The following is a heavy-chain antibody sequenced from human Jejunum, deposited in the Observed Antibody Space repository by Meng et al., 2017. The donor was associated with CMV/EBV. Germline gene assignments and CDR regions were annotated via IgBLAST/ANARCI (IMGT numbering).Heavy chain of an antibody. Sequence: SSYAMNWVRQAPGKGLQWVSTISGRGSNSYYADSVKGRATISRDNAKNSLFLQMNSLRAEDTAVYYCARGLMGCTSTSCYSGWFDPGGKG. V-gene: IGHV3-23*01. CDR1: SSYA. CDR3: ARGLMGCTSTSCYSGWFDP. D-gene: IGHD2-2*02. J-gene: IGHJ5*02. CDR2: ISGRGSNS.